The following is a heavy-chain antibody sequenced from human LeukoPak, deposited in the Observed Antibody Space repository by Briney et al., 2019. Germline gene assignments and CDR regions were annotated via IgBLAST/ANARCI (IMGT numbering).Heavy chain of an antibody. J-gene: IGHJ4*02. CDR3: ARERSSQGYFDF. CDR1: GYSFTTYW. CDR2: IYPGDSDT. D-gene: IGHD6-6*01. V-gene: IGHV5-51*01. Sequence: GESLKISCKSSGYSFTTYWIGWVRQMPGKGLEWMGIIYPGDSDTRYSPSFQGQATISADKSISTAYLQWSSLKASDTAMYYCARERSSQGYFDFWGQGTLVTVSS.